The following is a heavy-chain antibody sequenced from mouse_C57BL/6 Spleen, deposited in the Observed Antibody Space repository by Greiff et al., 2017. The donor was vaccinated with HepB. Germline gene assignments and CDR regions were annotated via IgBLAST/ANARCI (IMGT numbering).Heavy chain of an antibody. CDR3: ASPDSSGYYFDY. V-gene: IGHV1-50*01. CDR2: IDPSDSYT. J-gene: IGHJ2*01. CDR1: CYTFTSYW. Sequence: QVQLQQPGAELVKPGASVKLSCKASCYTFTSYWMQWVKQRPGQGLEWIGEIDPSDSYTNYNQKFKGKATLTVDTSSSTAYIQLSSLTSEDSAVYYCASPDSSGYYFDYWGQGTTLTVSS. D-gene: IGHD3-2*02.